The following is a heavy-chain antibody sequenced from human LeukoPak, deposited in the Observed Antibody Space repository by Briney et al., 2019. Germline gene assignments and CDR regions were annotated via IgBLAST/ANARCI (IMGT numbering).Heavy chain of an antibody. CDR2: IYTSGST. D-gene: IGHD6-19*01. Sequence: SETLYLTCTVSGGSISSYYWSWIRQPAGKGLEWIGRIYTSGSTNYNPSLKSRVTISVDKSKNQFSLKLSSVTAADTAVYYCARGYSSSFDYWGQGTLVTVSS. V-gene: IGHV4-4*07. CDR1: GGSISSYY. J-gene: IGHJ4*02. CDR3: ARGYSSSFDY.